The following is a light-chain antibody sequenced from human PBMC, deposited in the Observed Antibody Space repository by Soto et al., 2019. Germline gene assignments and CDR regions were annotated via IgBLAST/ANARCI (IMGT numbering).Light chain of an antibody. CDR1: SSDVGGYKY. CDR2: EVN. V-gene: IGLV2-8*01. Sequence: QSALTQPPSASGSPGQSVTISCTGTSSDVGGYKYVSWYQQKSGKAPKFIIYEVNEPPSGVPDRFSGSKSDNTASLTVSGLQAEDEADYYCSAYAGINNVLFGGGTKLTVL. J-gene: IGLJ2*01. CDR3: SAYAGINNVL.